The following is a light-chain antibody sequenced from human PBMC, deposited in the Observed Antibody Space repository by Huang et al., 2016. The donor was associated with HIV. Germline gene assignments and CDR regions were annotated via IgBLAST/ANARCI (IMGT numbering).Light chain of an antibody. CDR1: QAIDKY. V-gene: IGKV1-39*01. CDR3: QQSYRTPRT. J-gene: IGKJ2*01. Sequence: DIQMTQFPTSLSASVEDRVTITCRAGQAIDKYLNWYQQKSGTAPRLLMYGASKLQSRVPSRFSCRASGTHFSLTINSLQPDDSAIYYCQQSYRTPRTFGQGTNLEI. CDR2: GAS.